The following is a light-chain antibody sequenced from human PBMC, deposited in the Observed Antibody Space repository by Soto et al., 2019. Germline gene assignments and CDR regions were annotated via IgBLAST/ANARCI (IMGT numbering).Light chain of an antibody. CDR3: TSYTSSSTHV. CDR1: SSDVGAYTF. Sequence: QSALTQPASVSGSPGQSITISCTGTSSDVGAYTFVSWYQQHPDKVPKLMIFDVSRRPSGVSDRFSGSKSGNTASLTISGPQPEDGANYSCTSYTSSSTHVFGSGTRLTVL. CDR2: DVS. J-gene: IGLJ1*01. V-gene: IGLV2-14*03.